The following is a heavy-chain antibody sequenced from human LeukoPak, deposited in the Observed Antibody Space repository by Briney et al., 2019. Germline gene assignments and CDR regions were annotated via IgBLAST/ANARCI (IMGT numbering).Heavy chain of an antibody. Sequence: PSETLSLTCTVSGGSISSGGYYWSWIRQHPGKGLEWIGYIYYSGSTYYNPSLKSRVTISVDTSKNQFSLKLSSVTAADTAVYYCAREKRAVAGTAGTDWGQGTLVTVSS. CDR2: IYYSGST. J-gene: IGHJ4*02. CDR1: GGSISSGGYY. D-gene: IGHD6-19*01. V-gene: IGHV4-31*03. CDR3: AREKRAVAGTAGTD.